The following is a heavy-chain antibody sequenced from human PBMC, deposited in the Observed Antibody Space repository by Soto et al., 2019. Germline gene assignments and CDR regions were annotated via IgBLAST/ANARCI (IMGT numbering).Heavy chain of an antibody. V-gene: IGHV4-4*02. Sequence: SETLSLTCAVSGGSISSSNCWSWVRQPAGKGLEWIGEIYHSVSTNYNPSLKSRVTISVDKSKNQFSLKLSSVTAADTAVYYCARDFLGDKAGSTHDYWGQGTLVTVSS. CDR3: ARDFLGDKAGSTHDY. D-gene: IGHD3-16*01. CDR2: IYHSVST. CDR1: GGSISSSNC. J-gene: IGHJ4*02.